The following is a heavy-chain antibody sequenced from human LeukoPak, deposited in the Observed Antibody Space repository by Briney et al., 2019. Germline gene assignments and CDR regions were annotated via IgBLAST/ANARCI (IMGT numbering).Heavy chain of an antibody. CDR3: VRSTGPGSHGYFQH. CDR2: MSYSGST. Sequence: SETLSLTCTVSGGSISSYYWSWIRQPPGKGLEWIGYMSYSGSTNYNPSLKSRVTISVDTSKNQFSLQLHSVTPEDTAVYYCVRSTGPGSHGYFQHWGQGTLVTVSS. V-gene: IGHV4-59*12. D-gene: IGHD3-10*01. J-gene: IGHJ1*01. CDR1: GGSISSYY.